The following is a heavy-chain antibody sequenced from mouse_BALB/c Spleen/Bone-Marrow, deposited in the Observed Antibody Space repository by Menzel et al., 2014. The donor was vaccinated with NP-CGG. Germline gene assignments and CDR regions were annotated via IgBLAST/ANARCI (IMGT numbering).Heavy chain of an antibody. D-gene: IGHD2-3*01. CDR1: GYAFSSSW. V-gene: IGHV1-82*01. CDR3: ARSDGYRAMDY. Sequence: VQLQQSGPELVKPGASVKISCKASGYAFSSSWMNWVKQRPGQGLEWIGRIFPGDGDTYYNGKFKGKATLTADKSSSTAFMQLSSLTSVDSAVYFCARSDGYRAMDYCGQGTSVTVSS. CDR2: IFPGDGDT. J-gene: IGHJ4*01.